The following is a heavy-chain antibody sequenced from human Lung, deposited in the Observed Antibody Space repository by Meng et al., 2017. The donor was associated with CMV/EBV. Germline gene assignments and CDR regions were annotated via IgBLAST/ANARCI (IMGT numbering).Heavy chain of an antibody. CDR1: GYTFTSYN. J-gene: IGHJ6*01. CDR3: ARRWDYWSSFQTGYGLDV. V-gene: IGHV1-2*02. D-gene: IGHD3-3*01. CDR2: INTKSGDT. Sequence: ASXXVSXKASGYTFTSYNIHWVRQAPGQGLEWMGWINTKSGDTDYAPKFHGRVTMTRDTSINTAHMEVTRLTSDDTATYYCARRWDYWSSFQTGYGLDVWXQGTTVTVSS.